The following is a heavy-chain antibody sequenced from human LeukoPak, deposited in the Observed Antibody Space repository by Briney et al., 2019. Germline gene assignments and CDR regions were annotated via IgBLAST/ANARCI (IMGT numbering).Heavy chain of an antibody. CDR2: ISGRDGST. J-gene: IGHJ4*02. D-gene: IGHD2/OR15-2a*01. Sequence: GGSQRLSCAASGFTFSSFAMSWVRQAPGKGLEWVSGISGRDGSTYYADSVKGRFTISRDNSKNTLYLQMNSLRAEDTAVYYCASSLKTLLWSFDYWGQGTLVTVSS. V-gene: IGHV3-23*01. CDR1: GFTFSSFA. CDR3: ASSLKTLLWSFDY.